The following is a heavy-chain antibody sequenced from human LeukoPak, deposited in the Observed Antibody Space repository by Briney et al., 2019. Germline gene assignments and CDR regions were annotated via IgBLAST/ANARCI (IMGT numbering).Heavy chain of an antibody. D-gene: IGHD1-26*01. CDR3: ARGTNTGSYSY. Sequence: SETLSLTCTVSGGSINSNSYYWGWIRQPPGKGLEWIGNIYYSGSTYYNPSLKSRVTMAVDPSNNRFSLKLNSVTDTDTAVFFCARGTNTGSYSYWGQGTLVTVSS. CDR2: IYYSGST. CDR1: GGSINSNSYY. J-gene: IGHJ4*02. V-gene: IGHV4-39*01.